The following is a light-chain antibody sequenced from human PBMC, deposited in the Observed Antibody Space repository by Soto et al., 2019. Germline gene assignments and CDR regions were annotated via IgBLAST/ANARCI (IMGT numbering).Light chain of an antibody. CDR1: QTVSSY. Sequence: ENVLTQSPGTLSLSPGERATLSCRASQTVSSYLTWYQQRPGQAPRLLIYGASKRATGIPDRYSVGGSGTDFTLTISRLEPEDFALYYCQQYGTSPITFGQGTRLEIK. CDR3: QQYGTSPIT. J-gene: IGKJ5*01. CDR2: GAS. V-gene: IGKV3-20*01.